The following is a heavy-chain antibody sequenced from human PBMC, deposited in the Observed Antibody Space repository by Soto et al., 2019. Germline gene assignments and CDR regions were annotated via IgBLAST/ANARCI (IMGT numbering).Heavy chain of an antibody. CDR1: GFTFSSYA. J-gene: IGHJ4*02. CDR2: ISYDGSNK. Sequence: QVQLVASGGGVVQPGRSLRLSCAASGFTFSSYAMHWVRQAPGKRLEWVAVISYDGSNKYNADSVKGRFTISSENSKNPLYRQMNSLRAEDTAVYYWARRIAVAGAFDYWGQGTLVTVSS. D-gene: IGHD6-19*01. V-gene: IGHV3-30-3*01. CDR3: ARRIAVAGAFDY.